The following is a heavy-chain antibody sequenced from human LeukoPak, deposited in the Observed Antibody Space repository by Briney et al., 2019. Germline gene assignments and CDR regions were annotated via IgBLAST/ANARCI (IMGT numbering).Heavy chain of an antibody. V-gene: IGHV3-7*01. J-gene: IGHJ4*02. Sequence: GGSLRLSCAASGFTFNNHWMSWVRQAPGKGLEWVANIKQDGSEKHYVDAVRGRFTISRDNAKTSLYLQMNSLRAEDTAVYYCARDLSGIAGYTYGRGIDYWGQGTLVTVSS. CDR2: IKQDGSEK. CDR1: GFTFNNHW. D-gene: IGHD5-18*01. CDR3: ARDLSGIAGYTYGRGIDY.